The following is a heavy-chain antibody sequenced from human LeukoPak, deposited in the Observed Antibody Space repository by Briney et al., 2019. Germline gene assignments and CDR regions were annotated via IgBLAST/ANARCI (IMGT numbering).Heavy chain of an antibody. D-gene: IGHD2-15*01. CDR1: GFTFSSYE. J-gene: IGHJ4*02. V-gene: IGHV3-23*01. Sequence: GGSLRLSCAASGFTFSSYEMSWVRQAPGKGLEWVSAISGSGGSTYYADSVKGRFTISRDNSKNTLYLQMNSLRAEDTAVYYCAKDAVSYIGRSYFDYWGQGTLVTVSS. CDR2: ISGSGGST. CDR3: AKDAVSYIGRSYFDY.